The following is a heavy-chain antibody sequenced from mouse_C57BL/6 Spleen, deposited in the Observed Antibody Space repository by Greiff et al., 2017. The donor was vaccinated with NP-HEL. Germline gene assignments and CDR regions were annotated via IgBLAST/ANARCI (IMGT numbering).Heavy chain of an antibody. V-gene: IGHV14-2*01. Sequence: EVKLVESGAELVKPGASVKLSCTASGFNIKDYYMHWVKQRTEQGLEWIGRIDPEDGETKYAPNFQGKATITADTSSNTSYLQLSSLTSEETSVYYCARWSNYDYFDYWGQGTTLTVSS. CDR2: IDPEDGET. J-gene: IGHJ2*01. CDR3: ARWSNYDYFDY. D-gene: IGHD2-5*01. CDR1: GFNIKDYY.